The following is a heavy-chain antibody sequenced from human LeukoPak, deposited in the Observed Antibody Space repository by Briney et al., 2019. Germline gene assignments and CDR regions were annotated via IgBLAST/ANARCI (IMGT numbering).Heavy chain of an antibody. CDR2: TYYGSKWYN. D-gene: IGHD3-10*01. CDR3: ARDKGFGEMLLDS. V-gene: IGHV6-1*01. J-gene: IGHJ4*02. Sequence: SQTLSLTCAISGDSVSANNVAWNWIRQSPSRGLEWLGRTYYGSKWYNDYAVSVKSRLSINPDTSKNQFSLQLTSVTPEDTAMYYCARDKGFGEMLLDSWGQGTLVTVSS. CDR1: GDSVSANNVA.